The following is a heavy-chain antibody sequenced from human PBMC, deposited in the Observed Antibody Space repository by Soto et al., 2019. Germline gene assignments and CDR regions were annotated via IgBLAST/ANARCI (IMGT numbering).Heavy chain of an antibody. J-gene: IGHJ6*03. D-gene: IGHD3-3*01. Sequence: GASVKVSCKASGYTFTSYDINWVRQATGQGLEWMGWMNPNSGNTGYAQKFQGRVTMTRNTSISTAYMELSSLRSEDTAVYYCARGFTYYDFWSGYPTLYYYYYMDVWGKGTTVTVSS. V-gene: IGHV1-8*01. CDR1: GYTFTSYD. CDR2: MNPNSGNT. CDR3: ARGFTYYDFWSGYPTLYYYYYMDV.